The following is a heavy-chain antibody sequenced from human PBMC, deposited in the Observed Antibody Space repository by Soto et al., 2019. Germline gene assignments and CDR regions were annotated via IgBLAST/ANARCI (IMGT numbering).Heavy chain of an antibody. D-gene: IGHD6-13*01. CDR1: GGTFSSYA. CDR3: AREGAAAEVGWFDP. V-gene: IGHV1-69*13. Sequence: SVKVSCKASGGTFSSYAISWVRQAPGQGLEWMGGIIPIFGTANYAQKFQGRVTITADESTSTAYMELSSLRSEDTAVYCCAREGAAAEVGWFDPWGQGTLVTVSS. CDR2: IIPIFGTA. J-gene: IGHJ5*02.